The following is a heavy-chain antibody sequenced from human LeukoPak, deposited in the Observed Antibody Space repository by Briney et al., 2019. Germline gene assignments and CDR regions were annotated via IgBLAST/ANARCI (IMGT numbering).Heavy chain of an antibody. Sequence: ASVKVSCKASGYTFTNYGINWVRQAPGQGLEWMGWISAYNGNTNSAQKLQGRVTMTTDTSTTTAYMELRRLRSDDTAVYFCVREWRTDFYESGGYDLWGQGTLVTVSS. CDR3: VREWRTDFYESGGYDL. J-gene: IGHJ5*02. CDR2: ISAYNGNT. CDR1: GYTFTNYG. V-gene: IGHV1-18*01. D-gene: IGHD3-22*01.